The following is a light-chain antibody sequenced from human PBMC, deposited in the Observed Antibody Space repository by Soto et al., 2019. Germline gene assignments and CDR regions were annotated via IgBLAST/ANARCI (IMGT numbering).Light chain of an antibody. Sequence: QLVLTQLPSASGTPGQRVTISCSGSNSNIGSNAVNWYQQLPGTAPRLLIYNNNQRPSGVPDRFSGSKSGTSASLAISGLQSEHEADYYCAAWDDSLSGPVFGTGTKLTVL. J-gene: IGLJ1*01. V-gene: IGLV1-44*01. CDR2: NNN. CDR3: AAWDDSLSGPV. CDR1: NSNIGSNA.